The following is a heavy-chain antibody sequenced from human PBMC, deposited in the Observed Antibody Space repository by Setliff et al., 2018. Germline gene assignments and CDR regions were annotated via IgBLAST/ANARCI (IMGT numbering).Heavy chain of an antibody. CDR3: ARGADYGDYVGPGY. Sequence: PRESLKISCVASGFSFSSYAMHWVRQAPGKGPEWVALISYDGRTDYYADSVKGRSDISRDNSKSTLYLRMSGLRPEDTAMYYCARGADYGDYVGPGYWGQGTMVTVSS. CDR1: GFSFSSYA. V-gene: IGHV3-30*15. CDR2: ISYDGRTD. J-gene: IGHJ4*02. D-gene: IGHD4-17*01.